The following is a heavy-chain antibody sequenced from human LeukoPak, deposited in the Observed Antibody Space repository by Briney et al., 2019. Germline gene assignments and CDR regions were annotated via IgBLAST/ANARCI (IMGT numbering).Heavy chain of an antibody. V-gene: IGHV4-4*07. CDR1: GGSISNYH. D-gene: IGHD6-19*01. CDR3: ARRDISSGWSFDY. CDR2: THTSGST. Sequence: PSETLSLTCTVSGGSISNYHWTWIRQPAGKGLEWIGQTHTSGSTNYNPPLKSRVTMSIDTTEDQVSLTTRSVTAADTAFYYCARRDISSGWSFDYWGQGILVIVSS. J-gene: IGHJ4*02.